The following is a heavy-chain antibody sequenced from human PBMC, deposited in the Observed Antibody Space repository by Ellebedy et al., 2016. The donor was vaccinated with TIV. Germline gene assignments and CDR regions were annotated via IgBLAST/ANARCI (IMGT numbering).Heavy chain of an antibody. CDR1: GFIFSDYY. CDR3: ARDTRFIDHQHNWFDP. J-gene: IGHJ5*02. CDR2: ISSSGTAI. D-gene: IGHD2-2*01. Sequence: GESLKISCAASGFIFSDYYMSWFRQAPGKGLEWVSYISSSGTAIYYADSVKGRFTVSRANAKQSLFLQMNSLRADDTAVYYCARDTRFIDHQHNWFDPWGQGTLVTVSS. V-gene: IGHV3-11*01.